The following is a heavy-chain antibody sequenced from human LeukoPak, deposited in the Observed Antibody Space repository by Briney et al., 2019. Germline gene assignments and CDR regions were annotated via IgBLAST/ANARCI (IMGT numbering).Heavy chain of an antibody. D-gene: IGHD2-21*02. CDR2: ISPYDGDT. V-gene: IGHV1-18*01. J-gene: IGHJ5*02. CDR3: ARDYCTRGGDCYKEDLFDP. Sequence: EASVKVSCKASGYTFAIYGISWVRQAPGQGLEWMAWISPYDGDTNYAQNFEGRVTMTTETSTSTAYMELRSLRSDDTAIYYCARDYCTRGGDCYKEDLFDPWGQGTPVTVSS. CDR1: GYTFAIYG.